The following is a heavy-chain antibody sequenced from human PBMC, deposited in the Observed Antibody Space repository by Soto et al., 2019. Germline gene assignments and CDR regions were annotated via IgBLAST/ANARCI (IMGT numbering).Heavy chain of an antibody. CDR3: ARDSRRDGYPKLEDYFDY. D-gene: IGHD5-12*01. CDR1: GYTFTSYA. Sequence: QVQLVQSGAEVKKPGASVKVSCKASGYTFTSYAMHWVRQAPGQRLEWMGWINAGNGNTKYSQKLQGRVTITRDTSASTAYMELSSLRSEDTAVYYCARDSRRDGYPKLEDYFDYWGQGTLVTVSS. J-gene: IGHJ4*02. V-gene: IGHV1-3*01. CDR2: INAGNGNT.